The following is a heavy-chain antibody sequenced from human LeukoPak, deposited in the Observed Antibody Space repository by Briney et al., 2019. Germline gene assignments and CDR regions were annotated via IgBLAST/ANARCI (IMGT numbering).Heavy chain of an antibody. Sequence: SETLSLTCTVSGGSISSSSYYWGWIRQPPGKGLEWIGSIYYSGSTYYNPSLKSRVTISVDTSKNQFSLKLSSVTAADTAVYYCARRLRYLDWYSRGAFDIWGQGTMVTVSS. CDR2: IYYSGST. V-gene: IGHV4-39*01. D-gene: IGHD3-9*01. CDR1: GGSISSSSYY. CDR3: ARRLRYLDWYSRGAFDI. J-gene: IGHJ3*02.